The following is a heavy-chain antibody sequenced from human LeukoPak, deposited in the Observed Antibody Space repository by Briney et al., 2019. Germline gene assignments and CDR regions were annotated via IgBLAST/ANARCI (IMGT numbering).Heavy chain of an antibody. CDR2: INHSGST. V-gene: IGHV4-34*01. J-gene: IGHJ4*02. Sequence: PSETLSLTCAVYGGSFSGYYWSWIRQPPGKGLEWIGEINHSGSTNYNPSLKSRVTISVDTSKNQFSLKLSSVTAADTAVYYCARHGHGDYYSDYWGQGTLVTVSS. CDR3: ARHGHGDYYSDY. CDR1: GGSFSGYY. D-gene: IGHD4-17*01.